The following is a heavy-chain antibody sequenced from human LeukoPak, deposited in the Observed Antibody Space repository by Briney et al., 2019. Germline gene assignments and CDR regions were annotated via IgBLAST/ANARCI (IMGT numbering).Heavy chain of an antibody. V-gene: IGHV3-30-3*01. CDR2: ISYDGSNK. CDR1: GFTFSSYA. CDR3: ARDRDYGGNSGVFDY. J-gene: IGHJ4*02. Sequence: PGGSLRLSCAASGFTFSSYAMHWVRQAPGKGLEWVAFISYDGSNKYYADSVKGRFTISRDNSKNTLYLQMNSLRAEDTAVYYCARDRDYGGNSGVFDYWGQGTLVTVSS. D-gene: IGHD4-23*01.